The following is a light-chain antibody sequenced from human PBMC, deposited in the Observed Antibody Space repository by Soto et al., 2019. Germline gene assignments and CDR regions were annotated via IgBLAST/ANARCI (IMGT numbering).Light chain of an antibody. V-gene: IGKV3-11*01. Sequence: EIVLTQSPATLSLSPGDRATLSCRASSSESGYLAWYQQKPGQAPRLLIYDASNRATGIPARFSGSGSGTDFTLTISSLEPEDFGVYYCQDGSNWGITFGQGTRLEIK. J-gene: IGKJ5*01. CDR2: DAS. CDR3: QDGSNWGIT. CDR1: SSESGY.